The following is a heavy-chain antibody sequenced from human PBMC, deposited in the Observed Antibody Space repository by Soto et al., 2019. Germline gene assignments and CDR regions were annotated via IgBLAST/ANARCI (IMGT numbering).Heavy chain of an antibody. V-gene: IGHV1-2*02. CDR2: INPNSGGT. J-gene: IGHJ5*02. CDR3: ARGVVVVPAATRDGWFDP. CDR1: GYTFTGYY. Sequence: ASVNVSCKASGYTFTGYYMHWVRQAPGQGLEWMGWINPNSGGTNYAQKFQGRVTMTRDTSISTAYMELSRLRSDDTAVYYCARGVVVVPAATRDGWFDPWGQGTLVTVSS. D-gene: IGHD2-2*01.